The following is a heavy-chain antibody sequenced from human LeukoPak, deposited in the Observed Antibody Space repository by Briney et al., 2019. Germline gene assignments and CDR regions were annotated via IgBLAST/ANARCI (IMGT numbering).Heavy chain of an antibody. D-gene: IGHD6-25*01. CDR2: MNPNSGNT. Sequence: ASVKVSCKASGYTFTSYYMHWVRQAPGQGLEWMGWMNPNSGNTGYAQKFQGRVTMTRNTSISTAYMELSSLRSEDTAVYYCARSGHDAFDIWGQGTMVTVSS. CDR1: GYTFTSYY. CDR3: ARSGHDAFDI. V-gene: IGHV1-8*02. J-gene: IGHJ3*02.